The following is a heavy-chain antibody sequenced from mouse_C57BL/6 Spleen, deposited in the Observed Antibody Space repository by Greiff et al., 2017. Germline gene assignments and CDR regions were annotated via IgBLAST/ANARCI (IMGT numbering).Heavy chain of an antibody. V-gene: IGHV1-15*01. Sequence: VQLQQSGAELVRPGASVTLSCKASGYTFTDYEMHWVKQTPVHGLEWIGAIDPETGGTAYNQKFKGKAILTADKSSSTAYMELRSLTSEDSAVYYRTRRGAGTYFDVWGTGTTVTVSS. D-gene: IGHD4-1*01. CDR2: IDPETGGT. CDR3: TRRGAGTYFDV. J-gene: IGHJ1*03. CDR1: GYTFTDYE.